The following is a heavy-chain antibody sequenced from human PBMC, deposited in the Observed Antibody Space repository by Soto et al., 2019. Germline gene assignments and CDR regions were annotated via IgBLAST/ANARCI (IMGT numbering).Heavy chain of an antibody. CDR1: GFTVSSNY. Sequence: EVQLVESGGGLVQPGGSLRLSCAASGFTVSSNYMSWVRQAPGKGLEWVSVIYSGGSTYYADSVKGRFTISRDNSKNTLYLQMNSLRAEDTSVYYCASNGIQLWSGYFYYWGQGTLVTVYS. D-gene: IGHD5-18*01. CDR3: ASNGIQLWSGYFYY. V-gene: IGHV3-66*01. CDR2: IYSGGST. J-gene: IGHJ4*02.